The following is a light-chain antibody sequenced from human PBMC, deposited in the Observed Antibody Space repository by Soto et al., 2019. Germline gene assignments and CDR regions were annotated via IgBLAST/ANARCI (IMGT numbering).Light chain of an antibody. Sequence: EIVLTQSPATLSLSPGERATLSCRASQSVRSDLAWYQQKPGQPPRLLIYDVSDRATGVPARFSGSGSGTDFTLTISSLEPEDFAVYYCQQRDSWPRTFGGGTKVEIK. CDR2: DVS. CDR3: QQRDSWPRT. J-gene: IGKJ4*01. V-gene: IGKV3-11*01. CDR1: QSVRSD.